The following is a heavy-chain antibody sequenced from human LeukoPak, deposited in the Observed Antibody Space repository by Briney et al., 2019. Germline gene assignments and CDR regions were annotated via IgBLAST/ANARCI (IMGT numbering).Heavy chain of an antibody. D-gene: IGHD3-10*01. V-gene: IGHV4-59*01. CDR3: ARDDYRGVTNFDP. Sequence: SETLSLTCTVSGRTISPYFWSWMRQTPGKGLEWIGYISYTGSTNYNPALKSRVTISVDTSKNQFSLQLTSVTAADTAMCYCARDDYRGVTNFDPWGQGTLVTVSS. J-gene: IGHJ5*02. CDR1: GRTISPYF. CDR2: ISYTGST.